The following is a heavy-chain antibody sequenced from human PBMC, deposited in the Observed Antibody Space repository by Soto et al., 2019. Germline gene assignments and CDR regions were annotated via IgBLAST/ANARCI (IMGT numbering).Heavy chain of an antibody. J-gene: IGHJ4*02. D-gene: IGHD3-9*01. V-gene: IGHV3-23*01. CDR1: GFTFRSHA. CDR3: ARAPMERYFDWYFDH. CDR2: ISGTGGTT. Sequence: EVQLLESGGGLVQPGGSLRLSCVGSGFTFRSHALTWVRQSPGKGLEWVAGISGTGGTTYYGDSMRGRFTISRDNSKETLNLQMDSRRPEDTAIYFCARAPMERYFDWYFDHWGQGSLVIVTS.